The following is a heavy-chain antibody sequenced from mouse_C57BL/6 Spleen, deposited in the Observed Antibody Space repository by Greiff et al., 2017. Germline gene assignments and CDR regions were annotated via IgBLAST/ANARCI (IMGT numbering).Heavy chain of an antibody. J-gene: IGHJ1*03. CDR3: GLYGSIPDFEV. CDR1: GYTFTSYW. D-gene: IGHD1-1*01. Sequence: QVQLQQSGAELVKPGASVKLSCKASGYTFTSYWMQWVKQRPGQGLEWIGEIDPSDSYTNYNQKFKGKATLTVDTSSSTAYLRLSSLTSEDSSVCYCGLYGSIPDFEVWGTGTTVTVSS. V-gene: IGHV1-50*01. CDR2: IDPSDSYT.